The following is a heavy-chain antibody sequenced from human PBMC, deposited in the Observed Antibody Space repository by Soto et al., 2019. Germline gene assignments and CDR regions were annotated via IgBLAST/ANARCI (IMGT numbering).Heavy chain of an antibody. J-gene: IGHJ4*02. CDR3: ARGPALLLWFGELLTNHFDY. D-gene: IGHD3-10*01. CDR2: INHSGST. V-gene: IGHV4-34*01. Sequence: QVQLQQWGAGLLKPSETLSLTCAVYGGSFSGYYWSWIRQPPGKGLEWIGEINHSGSTNYNPSLKRRVTISVDTSKNQFSLKLSSVTAADTAVYYCARGPALLLWFGELLTNHFDYWGQGTLVTVSS. CDR1: GGSFSGYY.